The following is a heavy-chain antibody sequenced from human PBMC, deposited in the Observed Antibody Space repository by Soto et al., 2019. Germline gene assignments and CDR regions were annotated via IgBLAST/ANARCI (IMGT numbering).Heavy chain of an antibody. V-gene: IGHV3-48*02. J-gene: IGHJ2*01. CDR2: ISSSSSTI. Sequence: GGSLRLSCAASGFTFSSYGMNWVRQAPGKGLEWVSYISSSSSTIYYADSVKGRFTISRDNAKNSLYLQMNSLRDEDTAVYYCARCAYFGAWYFDLWGRGTLVTVSS. D-gene: IGHD3-16*01. CDR1: GFTFSSYG. CDR3: ARCAYFGAWYFDL.